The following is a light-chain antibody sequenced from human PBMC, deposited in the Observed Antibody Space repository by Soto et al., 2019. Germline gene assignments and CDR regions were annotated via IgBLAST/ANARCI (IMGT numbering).Light chain of an antibody. V-gene: IGLV3-21*02. Sequence: SYELTQPPSVSVAPGQTAMITCGGDDIGTKTVHWYQQRPGQAPVLVVYDDRYRPSGIPERFSGSNSGSTATLTISKVEAGDEADYYCQVWDRSNTDVLFGGGTKVTVL. CDR3: QVWDRSNTDVL. J-gene: IGLJ3*02. CDR2: DDR. CDR1: DIGTKT.